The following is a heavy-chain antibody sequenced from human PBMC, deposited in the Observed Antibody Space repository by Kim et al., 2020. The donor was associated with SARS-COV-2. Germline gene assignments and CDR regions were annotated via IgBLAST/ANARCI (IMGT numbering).Heavy chain of an antibody. V-gene: IGHV3-53*01. D-gene: IGHD2-15*01. CDR2: IYSGGST. Sequence: GGSLRLSCAASGFTVSSNYMSWVRQAPGKGLEWVSVIYSGGSTYYADSVKGRFTISRDNSKNTLYLQMNSLRAEDTAVYYCARGYCSGGSCYSVFWRGMDVWGQGTTVTVSS. CDR3: ARGYCSGGSCYSVFWRGMDV. CDR1: GFTVSSNY. J-gene: IGHJ6*02.